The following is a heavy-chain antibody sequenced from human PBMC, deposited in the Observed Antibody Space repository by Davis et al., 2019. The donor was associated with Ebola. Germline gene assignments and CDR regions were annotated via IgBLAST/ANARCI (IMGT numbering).Heavy chain of an antibody. J-gene: IGHJ4*02. CDR2: INNSGST. Sequence: SETLSLTCAVYGGSFSGYYWTWIRQPPGKGLEWIGEINNSGSTNYNPSLKSRVTISVDTSKNQFSLSLSSVTAADTALYYCARDGYSSGWTGIDYWGQGTLVTVSS. CDR1: GGSFSGYY. V-gene: IGHV4-34*01. CDR3: ARDGYSSGWTGIDY. D-gene: IGHD6-19*01.